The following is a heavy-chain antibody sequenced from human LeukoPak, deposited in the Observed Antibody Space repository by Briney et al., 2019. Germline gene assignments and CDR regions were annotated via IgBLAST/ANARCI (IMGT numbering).Heavy chain of an antibody. Sequence: GGSLRLSCAASGFTFSIAWMHWVRQAPGKGPEWLGRIKSKSDGGTTDHAAPLKGRFTISRDDSKNMVYLQMNSLETEDTAVYYCTPDWGSGTYSVLAFDVWGPGTMVTVSS. CDR1: GFTFSIAW. CDR3: TPDWGSGTYSVLAFDV. D-gene: IGHD1-26*01. J-gene: IGHJ3*01. V-gene: IGHV3-15*01. CDR2: IKSKSDGGTT.